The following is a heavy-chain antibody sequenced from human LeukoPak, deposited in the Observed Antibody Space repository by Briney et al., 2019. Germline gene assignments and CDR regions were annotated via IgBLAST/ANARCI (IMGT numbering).Heavy chain of an antibody. CDR2: ISAYNGNT. CDR1: GYTFTSYG. V-gene: IGHV1-18*03. D-gene: IGHD6-13*01. J-gene: IGHJ4*02. CDR3: AKDQGSSSPLGY. Sequence: EASVKVSCKASGYTFTSYGISWVRQAPGQGLEWMGWISAYNGNTNYAQKLQGRVTMTTDTSTSTAYMELSSLRSEDMAVYYCAKDQGSSSPLGYWGQGTLVTVSS.